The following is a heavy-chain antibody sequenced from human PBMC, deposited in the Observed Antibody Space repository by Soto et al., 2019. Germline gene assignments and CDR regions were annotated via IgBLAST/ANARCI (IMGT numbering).Heavy chain of an antibody. V-gene: IGHV3-33*01. D-gene: IGHD1-1*01. CDR2: IWYDGTNE. J-gene: IGHJ4*02. CDR3: ARDPWTTRPLFEY. Sequence: QVQLVESGGGVVQPGRSLKLSCAASGFTFNSSGMHWVRQAPGKGLEWVAIIWYDGTNENYAASVKGRFTISRDNSQNTLYLQMNSLRAEDTAVYYWARDPWTTRPLFEYWGLGTLVTVSS. CDR1: GFTFNSSG.